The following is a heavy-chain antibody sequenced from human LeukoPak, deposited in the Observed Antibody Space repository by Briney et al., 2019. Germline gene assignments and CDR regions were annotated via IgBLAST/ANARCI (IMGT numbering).Heavy chain of an antibody. J-gene: IGHJ4*02. CDR3: ANQVWRSSGLDY. D-gene: IGHD6-6*01. Sequence: GASVKVSCKAAGYTFVSHGISWVRLAPGQGLEWMGWISAYNGDTKYAQKFQARVTMTTDTSTSTAYMELRSLRSDDTAVYYCANQVWRSSGLDYWGQGTLVTVSS. V-gene: IGHV1-18*01. CDR2: ISAYNGDT. CDR1: GYTFVSHG.